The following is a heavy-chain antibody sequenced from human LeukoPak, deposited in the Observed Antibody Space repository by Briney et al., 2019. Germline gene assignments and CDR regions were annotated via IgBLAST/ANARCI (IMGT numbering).Heavy chain of an antibody. CDR3: AAHRSSTSWMIGWIQLWLLYY. Sequence: GGSLRLSCAASGFTFSSYAMSWVRQAPGKGLEWVSAISGSGGSTYYADSVKGRFTISRDNSKNTLYLQMNSLRAEDTAVYYCAAHRSSTSWMIGWIQLWLLYYWGQGTLVTVSS. CDR2: ISGSGGST. D-gene: IGHD5-18*01. J-gene: IGHJ4*02. CDR1: GFTFSSYA. V-gene: IGHV3-23*01.